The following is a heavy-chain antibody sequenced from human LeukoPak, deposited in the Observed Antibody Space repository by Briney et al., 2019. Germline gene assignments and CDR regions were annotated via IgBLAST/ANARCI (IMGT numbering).Heavy chain of an antibody. Sequence: GGSLRLSCAASGITFSNYAMNWVRQAPGKGLAWVSSISGSGVTTYYADSVKGRFTISRDNSKNTLYLQMNSLRAEDTAGYHCAKDLSSPNYYYGMDVWGQGTTVTVSS. CDR1: GITFSNYA. CDR3: AKDLSSPNYYYGMDV. V-gene: IGHV3-23*01. CDR2: ISGSGVTT. J-gene: IGHJ6*02. D-gene: IGHD6-6*01.